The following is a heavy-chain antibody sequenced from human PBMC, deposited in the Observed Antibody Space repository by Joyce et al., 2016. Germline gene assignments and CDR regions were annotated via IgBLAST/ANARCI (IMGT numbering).Heavy chain of an antibody. CDR1: GGPFSSYA. J-gene: IGHJ6*03. V-gene: IGHV1-69*01. CDR2: IIPLFGTP. D-gene: IGHD5-18*01. Sequence: QVQLVQSGAEVKKPGSSVKVSCKASGGPFSSYAISWVRPAPGQGLGWMGGIIPLFGTPNYAQKFQGRVTITADESTSTTYMELSSLRSEDTAVYYCARAEFDGYESTRAAYYYFYMDVWGKGTTVTVSS. CDR3: ARAEFDGYESTRAAYYYFYMDV.